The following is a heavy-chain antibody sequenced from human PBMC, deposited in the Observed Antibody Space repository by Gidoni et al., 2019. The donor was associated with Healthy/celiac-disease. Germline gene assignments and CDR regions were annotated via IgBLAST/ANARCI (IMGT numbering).Heavy chain of an antibody. D-gene: IGHD3-10*01. J-gene: IGHJ6*02. CDR2: IVPVFGTG. V-gene: IGHV1-69*01. Sequence: QVQLVQSGAEVRKPGSSVKVSCKASGGTFSTYGLSWVRQDPGPGLEWVGGIVPVFGTGDYAQKFQGRVTITADESTSTAYMELSNLRSEDTAVYYCARKGERWDVLEKFYFGVDVWGQGTTVTVSS. CDR1: GGTFSTYG. CDR3: ARKGERWDVLEKFYFGVDV.